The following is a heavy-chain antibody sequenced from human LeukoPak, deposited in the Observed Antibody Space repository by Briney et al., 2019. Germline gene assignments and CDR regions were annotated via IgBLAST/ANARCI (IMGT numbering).Heavy chain of an antibody. CDR3: ARGVRYFDWLLFKNNWFDP. V-gene: IGHV3-21*01. CDR2: ISSSSSYI. CDR1: GFTFSSYS. J-gene: IGHJ5*02. D-gene: IGHD3-9*01. Sequence: GGSLRLSCAASGFTFSSYSMNWVRQAPGKGLEWVSSISSSSSYIYYADSVKGRFTISRDNAKNSLYLQMNSLRAEDTAVYYCARGVRYFDWLLFKNNWFDPWGQGTLVTVSS.